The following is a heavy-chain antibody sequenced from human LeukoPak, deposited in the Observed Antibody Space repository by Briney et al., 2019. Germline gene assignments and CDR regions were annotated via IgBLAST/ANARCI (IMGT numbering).Heavy chain of an antibody. D-gene: IGHD5-24*01. V-gene: IGHV3-9*01. CDR3: AKAGIERWLQSATFDY. J-gene: IGHJ4*02. CDR2: ISWNSGSI. CDR1: GFTFDDYA. Sequence: GGSLRLSCAASGFTFDDYAMHWVRQAPGKGLEWVSGISWNSGSIGYADSVKGRFTISRDNAKNSLYLQMNSLRAEDTALYYCAKAGIERWLQSATFDYWGQGTLVTVSS.